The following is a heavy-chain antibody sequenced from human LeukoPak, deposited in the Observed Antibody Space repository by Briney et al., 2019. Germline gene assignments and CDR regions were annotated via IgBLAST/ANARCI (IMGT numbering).Heavy chain of an antibody. D-gene: IGHD6-6*01. CDR2: ISSSSSTI. CDR3: AREYSSSSGKALDY. J-gene: IGHJ4*02. Sequence: PRGSLRLSCAASGLTFSTYSMNWVRQAPGKGLEWVSYISSSSSTIYYADSAKGRFTISRDNAKNSLHLQMNTLRDEDTAVYYCAREYSSSSGKALDYWGQGTLVTVSS. V-gene: IGHV3-48*02. CDR1: GLTFSTYS.